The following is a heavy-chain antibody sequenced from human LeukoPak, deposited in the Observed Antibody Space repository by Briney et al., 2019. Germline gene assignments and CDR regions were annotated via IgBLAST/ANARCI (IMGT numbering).Heavy chain of an antibody. V-gene: IGHV4-39*01. CDR2: IYYSGST. CDR3: ATNGRITIFGVVNQFFDY. CDR1: GGSISSSSYY. Sequence: SSETLSLACTVSGGSISSSSYYWGWIRQPPGKGLEWIGSIYYSGSTYYNPSLKSRVTIPVDTSKNQFSLKLSSVTAADTAVYYCATNGRITIFGVVNQFFDYWGQGTLVTASS. D-gene: IGHD3-3*01. J-gene: IGHJ4*02.